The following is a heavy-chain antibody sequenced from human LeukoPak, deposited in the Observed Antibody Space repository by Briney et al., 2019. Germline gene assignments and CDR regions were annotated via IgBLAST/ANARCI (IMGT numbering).Heavy chain of an antibody. CDR3: ARHMAAAAYYDY. CDR2: IYYSGST. CDR1: GGSISSSSYY. Sequence: SETLSLTCTVSGGSISSSSYYWVWIRQPPGKGLEWIGSIYYSGSTYYNPSLKSRVTISVDTSKNQFSLKLSSVTAADTAVYYCARHMAAAAYYDYWGQGTLVTVSS. J-gene: IGHJ4*02. D-gene: IGHD6-13*01. V-gene: IGHV4-39*01.